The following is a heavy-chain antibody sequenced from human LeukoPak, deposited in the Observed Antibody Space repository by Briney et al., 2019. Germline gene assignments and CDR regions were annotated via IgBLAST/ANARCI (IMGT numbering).Heavy chain of an antibody. D-gene: IGHD3-10*01. CDR1: GGSFSGYY. CDR3: ARVGRAVRGVTDFDY. J-gene: IGHJ4*02. CDR2: INHSGST. Sequence: TSETLSLTCAVYGGSFSGYYWSWIRQPPGKGLEWIGEINHSGSTNYNPSLKSRVTISVDTSKNQFSLKLSSVTAADTAVYYCARVGRAVRGVTDFDYWGQGTLVTVSS. V-gene: IGHV4-34*01.